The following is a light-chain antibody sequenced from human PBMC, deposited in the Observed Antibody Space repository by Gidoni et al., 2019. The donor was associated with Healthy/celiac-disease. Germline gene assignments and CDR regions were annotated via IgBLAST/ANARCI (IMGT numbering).Light chain of an antibody. V-gene: IGLV3-25*03. J-gene: IGLJ2*01. CDR1: ALPKQY. CDR2: KDS. Sequence: SYELTQPPSVSVSPGQTARITCSGDALPKQYAYWYQQKPGQAPVLVIYKDSERPSGIPERFSGSSSGTTVTLTISGVQVEDEADYYCQSADSSGTYRDVVFGGGTKLTVL. CDR3: QSADSSGTYRDVV.